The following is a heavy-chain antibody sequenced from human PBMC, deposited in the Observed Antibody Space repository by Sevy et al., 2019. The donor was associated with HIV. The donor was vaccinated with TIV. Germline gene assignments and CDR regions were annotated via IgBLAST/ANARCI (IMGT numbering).Heavy chain of an antibody. CDR3: AKASIEVAATTGGVFDY. Sequence: GGSLRLSCVASGFTSSSYAMSWVRQAPGKGLEWVSSISESGAMTYYADSVKGRFTISRENSKSTLYLQMNSLRAEDTAIYYCAKASIEVAATTGGVFDYWGQGTLVTVSS. V-gene: IGHV3-23*01. CDR2: ISESGAMT. J-gene: IGHJ4*02. CDR1: GFTSSSYA. D-gene: IGHD6-19*01.